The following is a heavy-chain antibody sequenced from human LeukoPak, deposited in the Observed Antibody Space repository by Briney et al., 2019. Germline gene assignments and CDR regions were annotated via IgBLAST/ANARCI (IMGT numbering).Heavy chain of an antibody. Sequence: SETLSLTCAVYGGSFSGYYWTWIRQPPGKGLGWVGEINHRRTTKYSPSLKSRVTISVATSKTQFSLRLSSVTAADTAVYYCARRVGRWFGERAYYYNYMDVWGKGTTVTISS. V-gene: IGHV4-34*01. D-gene: IGHD3-10*01. J-gene: IGHJ6*03. CDR1: GGSFSGYY. CDR3: ARRVGRWFGERAYYYNYMDV. CDR2: INHRRTT.